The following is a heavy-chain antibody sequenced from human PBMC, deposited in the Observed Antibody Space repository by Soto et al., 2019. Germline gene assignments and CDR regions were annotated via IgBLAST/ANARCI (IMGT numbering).Heavy chain of an antibody. V-gene: IGHV1-69*06. CDR1: GGTFSSYA. D-gene: IGHD2-21*02. CDR3: ARAGGAYCGGDCYPYYNYGMDV. CDR2: IIPIFGTA. Sequence: QVQLVQSGAEVKKPGSSVKVSCKASGGTFSSYAISWVRQAPGQGLEWMGGIIPIFGTANYAQKFQGRVTSTEDKSTSTAYIELSSQRSEDTAVYYCARAGGAYCGGDCYPYYNYGMDVWGQGTTVTVSS. J-gene: IGHJ6*02.